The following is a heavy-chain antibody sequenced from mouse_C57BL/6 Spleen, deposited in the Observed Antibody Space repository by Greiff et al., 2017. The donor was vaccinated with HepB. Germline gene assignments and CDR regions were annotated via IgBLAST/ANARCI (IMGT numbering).Heavy chain of an antibody. V-gene: IGHV6-6*01. CDR1: GFTFSDAW. J-gene: IGHJ1*03. CDR3: TRDDGYLLYFDV. Sequence: EVQLVESGGGLVQPGGSMKLSCAASGFTFSDAWMDWVRQSPEKGLEWVAEIRNKANNHATYYAESVKGRFTISRDDSKSSVYLQMNSLRAEDTGIYYCTRDDGYLLYFDVWGTGTTVTVSS. D-gene: IGHD2-3*01. CDR2: IRNKANNHAT.